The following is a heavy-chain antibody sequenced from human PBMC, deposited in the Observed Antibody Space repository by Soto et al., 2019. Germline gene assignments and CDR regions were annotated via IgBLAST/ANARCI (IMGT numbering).Heavy chain of an antibody. J-gene: IGHJ6*02. CDR2: MNPINGAT. D-gene: IGHD6-13*01. Sequence: ASVKVSCKASGYDFIAYDINWVRQASGQGLEWMGWMNPINGATGSARRFQGRVPMTRNTATGTAYLELTSLRSDDSAVYYCGRGPSPRAPAGGTPYYYAMDVWGQGTTVTVS. V-gene: IGHV1-8*02. CDR1: GYDFIAYD. CDR3: GRGPSPRAPAGGTPYYYAMDV.